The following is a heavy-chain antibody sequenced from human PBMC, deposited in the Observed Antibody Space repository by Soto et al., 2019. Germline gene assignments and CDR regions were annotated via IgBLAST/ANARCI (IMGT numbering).Heavy chain of an antibody. J-gene: IGHJ4*02. CDR3: AKGRPPIYGDPYYFDY. CDR2: ISGSGGST. Sequence: GGSLRLSCAASGFTFSSYAMSWVRQAPGKGLEWVSAISGSGGSTYYADSVKGRFTISRDNSKNTLYLQMNSLRAEDTAVYYCAKGRPPIYGDPYYFDYWGQGTLVTVSS. V-gene: IGHV3-23*01. D-gene: IGHD4-17*01. CDR1: GFTFSSYA.